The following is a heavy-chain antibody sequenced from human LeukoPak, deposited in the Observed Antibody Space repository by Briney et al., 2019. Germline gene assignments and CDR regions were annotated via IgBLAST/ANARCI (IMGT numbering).Heavy chain of an antibody. V-gene: IGHV3-30*03. J-gene: IGHJ3*02. CDR3: ARNNYYDSSDDAFDI. CDR2: ISFDGSNE. D-gene: IGHD3-22*01. CDR1: GFTFSSYG. Sequence: GRSLRLSCAASGFTFSSYGIHWVRQDPGKELEWVAVISFDGSNEYYADSVKGRFTISRDNSKNTLYLQMNSLRAEDTAVYYCARNNYYDSSDDAFDIWGQGTMVTVSS.